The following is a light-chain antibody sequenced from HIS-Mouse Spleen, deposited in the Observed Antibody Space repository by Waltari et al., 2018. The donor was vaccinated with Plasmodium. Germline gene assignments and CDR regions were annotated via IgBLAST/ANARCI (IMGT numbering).Light chain of an antibody. V-gene: IGLV1-51*01. CDR3: GTWDSSLSAGV. Sequence: QSVLTQPPTVSAAPGQKVTISCSGSSSNIVNTYLSWYQQLPGTHPKLLIYDNNKRPSGIPDRFSGSKSGTSATLGITGLQTGDEADYYCGTWDSSLSAGVFGGGTKLTVL. CDR2: DNN. J-gene: IGLJ3*02. CDR1: SSNIVNTY.